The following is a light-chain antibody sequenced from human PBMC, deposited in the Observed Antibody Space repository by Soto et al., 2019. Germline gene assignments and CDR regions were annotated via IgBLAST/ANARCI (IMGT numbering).Light chain of an antibody. CDR1: SSDVGSYNL. Sequence: QSALTQPASVSGSPGQSITISCTGTSSDVGSYNLVSWYQQHPGKAPKLMIYEGSKRPSGVSNRFSGSKSGNTASLTISGLQAEDEADYYCCSYAGSSTSFGGGTKVNVL. J-gene: IGLJ2*01. CDR2: EGS. CDR3: CSYAGSSTS. V-gene: IGLV2-23*01.